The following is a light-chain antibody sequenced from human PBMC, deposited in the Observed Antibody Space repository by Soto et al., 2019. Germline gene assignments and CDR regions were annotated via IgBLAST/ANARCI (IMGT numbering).Light chain of an antibody. CDR2: DAS. CDR3: QQLNILPLT. J-gene: IGKJ4*01. CDR1: QSVRSD. V-gene: IGKV3-11*01. Sequence: EIVLTLSPATRSLSKGERATLSCRASQSVRSDLAWYQQKPGQAPRLLIYDASRRATGIPARFSGSGSGTDFTLTISSLEPEDFAVYYCQQLNILPLTFCGVTKVDI.